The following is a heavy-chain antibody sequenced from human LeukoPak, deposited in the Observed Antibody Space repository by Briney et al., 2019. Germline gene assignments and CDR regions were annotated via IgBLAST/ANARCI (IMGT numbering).Heavy chain of an antibody. J-gene: IGHJ1*01. CDR3: ARGGCSGGSCSLGYFQH. V-gene: IGHV4-34*01. CDR2: INHSGST. CDR1: GGSFSGYY. Sequence: SETLSLTCAVYGGSFSGYYWSWLRQPPGKGLEWIGEINHSGSTNYNPSLKSRVTISVDTSKNQFSLKLSSVTAADAAVYYCARGGCSGGSCSLGYFQHWGQGTLGTVSP. D-gene: IGHD2-15*01.